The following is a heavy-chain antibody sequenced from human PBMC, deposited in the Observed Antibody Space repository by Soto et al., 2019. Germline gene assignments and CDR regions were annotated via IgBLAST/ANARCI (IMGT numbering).Heavy chain of an antibody. CDR2: IYYNGNT. Sequence: SETLSLTCTVSGCSISTYYWSWIRQPPGKGLECIGYIYYNGNTNYNPSLKSRVTISVDTSKNQFTLNLNSVTAADTAVYYCARHATRSYDYWGKGTLVTAAS. J-gene: IGHJ4*02. CDR1: GCSISTYY. CDR3: ARHATRSYDY. V-gene: IGHV4-59*08.